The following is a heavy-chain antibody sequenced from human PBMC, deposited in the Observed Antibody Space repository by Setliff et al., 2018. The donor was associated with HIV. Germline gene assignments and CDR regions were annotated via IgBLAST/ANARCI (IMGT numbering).Heavy chain of an antibody. Sequence: SETLSLTCTVSGGSISSSSYYWGWIRQPPGKGLEWIGSIYYSGSTYYNPSLKSRVTISVDTSKNQFSLKLSSVTAADTAVYYCATPTDIVAPFDYWGQGTLVTVSS. CDR3: ATPTDIVAPFDY. CDR1: GGSISSSSYY. J-gene: IGHJ4*02. CDR2: IYYSGST. D-gene: IGHD5-12*01. V-gene: IGHV4-39*07.